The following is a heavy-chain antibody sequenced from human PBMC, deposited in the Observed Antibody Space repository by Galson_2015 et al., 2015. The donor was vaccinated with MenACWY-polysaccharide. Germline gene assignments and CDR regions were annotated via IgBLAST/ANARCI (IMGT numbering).Heavy chain of an antibody. Sequence: SLRLSCAASGFNFSIYVMTWVRQAPGKGLEWVSAISSGSDTAYYTDSVKGRFTISRDNSKDTVHLQMDSLRAEDTAVYYCVKGGWADNWGQGTLVTASS. CDR2: ISSGSDTA. CDR3: VKGGWADN. V-gene: IGHV3-23*01. CDR1: GFNFSIYV. J-gene: IGHJ4*02. D-gene: IGHD1-26*01.